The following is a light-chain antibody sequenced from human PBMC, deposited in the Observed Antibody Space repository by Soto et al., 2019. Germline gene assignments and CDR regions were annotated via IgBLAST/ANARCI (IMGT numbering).Light chain of an antibody. CDR1: RGHSSYA. CDR3: QTWGTGIRV. CDR2: LNSDGSH. V-gene: IGLV4-69*01. J-gene: IGLJ1*01. Sequence: QLVLTQSPSASASLGASVKLTCTLSRGHSSYAIAWHQQQPEKGPRYLIKLNSDGSHSKGDGIPDRFSGSSSGAERYLTISSLQSGDEAEHYCQTWGTGIRVFGTGTKVTVL.